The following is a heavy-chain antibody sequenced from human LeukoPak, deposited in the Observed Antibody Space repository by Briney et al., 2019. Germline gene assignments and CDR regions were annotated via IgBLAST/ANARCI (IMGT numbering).Heavy chain of an antibody. Sequence: PSETLSFTCTVSGGSISSSSYYWGWIRQPPGKGLEWIGSIYYSGCTYYNPSLKSRVTISVDTSKNQFSLKLSSVTAADTAVYYCARKGPEVLRYFDWLFRPPYYYYYMDVWGKGTTVTISS. D-gene: IGHD3-9*01. V-gene: IGHV4-39*07. J-gene: IGHJ6*03. CDR2: IYYSGCT. CDR3: ARKGPEVLRYFDWLFRPPYYYYYMDV. CDR1: GGSISSSSYY.